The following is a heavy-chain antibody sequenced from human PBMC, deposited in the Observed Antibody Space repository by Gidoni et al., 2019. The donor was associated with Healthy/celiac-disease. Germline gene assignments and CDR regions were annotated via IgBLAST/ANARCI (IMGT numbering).Heavy chain of an antibody. CDR2: IIPIFGTP. CDR1: GGTFSSYA. CDR3: ARVRGSSFSLSYGPYDFDY. J-gene: IGHJ4*02. V-gene: IGHV1-69*01. Sequence: QLVQSGAEVKKPGSSVKVSCKSSGGTFSSYALSWVRQAPGQGRQWVGGIIPIFGTPNYAQKFQGRVTITADESTSSAYMELSSLRSEDTAVYYCARVRGSSFSLSYGPYDFDYWGQGTLVTVSS. D-gene: IGHD5-18*01.